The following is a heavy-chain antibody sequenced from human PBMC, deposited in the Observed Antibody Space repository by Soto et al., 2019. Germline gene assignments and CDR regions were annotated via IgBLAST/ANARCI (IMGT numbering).Heavy chain of an antibody. V-gene: IGHV3-30*18. CDR2: ISFDGRNT. CDR1: GFSFNSYG. D-gene: IGHD3-3*01. J-gene: IGHJ6*02. Sequence: PGGSLRLSCAASGFSFNSYGLHWVRQAPGKGLKWVVVISFDGRNTYYAYSVKGRFTISRDNSKNTLYLQMTSLRAEDTAVYYCAKDHFGVVTYYYYYGMDVLGQGTTVTVSS. CDR3: AKDHFGVVTYYYYYGMDV.